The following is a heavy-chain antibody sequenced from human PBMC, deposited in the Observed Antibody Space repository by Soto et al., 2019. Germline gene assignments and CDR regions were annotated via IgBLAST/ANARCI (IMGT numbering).Heavy chain of an antibody. D-gene: IGHD4-17*01. V-gene: IGHV1-24*01. CDR1: GYTLTELS. J-gene: IGHJ4*02. Sequence: VASVKVSCKVSGYTLTELSMQWVRQAPGKGLEWMGGFDPEDGETIYAQKFQGRVTMTEDTSTDTAYMELSSLRSDDTAVYYCARDRRYGDYLMSYWGQGTLVTVSS. CDR2: FDPEDGET. CDR3: ARDRRYGDYLMSY.